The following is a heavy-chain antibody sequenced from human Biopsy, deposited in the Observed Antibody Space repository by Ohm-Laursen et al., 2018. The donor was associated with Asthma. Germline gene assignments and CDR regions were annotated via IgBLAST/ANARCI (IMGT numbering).Heavy chain of an antibody. CDR1: GGTFNTYV. CDR3: ARKAGSCISRTCYSLDF. Sequence: SVKVSCKSLGGTFNTYVIGWVRQAPGQGLEWMGGITTAFVTTTYPQKFQDRVTITADDSTSTVYMELSSLRSEDTAVYYCARKAGSCISRTCYSLDFWGQGTLVTVSS. V-gene: IGHV1-69*13. D-gene: IGHD2-2*01. CDR2: ITTAFVTT. J-gene: IGHJ4*02.